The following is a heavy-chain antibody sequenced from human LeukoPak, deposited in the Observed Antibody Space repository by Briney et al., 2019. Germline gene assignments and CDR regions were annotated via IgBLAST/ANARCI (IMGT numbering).Heavy chain of an antibody. J-gene: IGHJ5*02. V-gene: IGHV1-2*02. CDR1: GSTFTGYY. CDR3: AREGSSSSWYGDNWFDP. Sequence: GASVKVSCKASGSTFTGYYMHWVRQAPGQGLEWMGWINPNSGGTNYAQKFQGRVTMTRDTSISTAYMELSRLRSDDTAVYYCAREGSSSSWYGDNWFDPWGQGTLVTVSS. D-gene: IGHD6-13*01. CDR2: INPNSGGT.